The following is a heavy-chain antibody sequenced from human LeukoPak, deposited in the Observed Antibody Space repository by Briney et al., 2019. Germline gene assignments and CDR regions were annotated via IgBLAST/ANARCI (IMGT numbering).Heavy chain of an antibody. J-gene: IGHJ4*02. D-gene: IGHD1-14*01. V-gene: IGHV3-30*04. CDR3: ARDGLLERTSLYGITPFDY. CDR2: ISHDGGNK. CDR1: GFTLSRHP. Sequence: GGSLRLSCAASGFTLSRHPIFWVRQAPGKGLEWVAVISHDGGNKYYTDSVEGRFTISRDNAKNTLYLQMNSLRAEDTAVYYCARDGLLERTSLYGITPFDYWGQGTLVTVSS.